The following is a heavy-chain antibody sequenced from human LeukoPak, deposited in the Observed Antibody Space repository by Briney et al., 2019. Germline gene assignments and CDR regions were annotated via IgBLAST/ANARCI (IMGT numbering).Heavy chain of an antibody. CDR1: GYMFTAYG. J-gene: IGHJ4*02. Sequence: GASVKVSCKASGYMFTAYGISWVRQAPGQGLEWMGWISAYNGNTNYAHKLQGRVTMTTDTSTSTAYMELRSLRSDDTAVYYCARVGRGSGSFYYFDYWGQRTLLTVSS. D-gene: IGHD1-26*01. CDR2: ISAYNGNT. CDR3: ARVGRGSGSFYYFDY. V-gene: IGHV1-18*01.